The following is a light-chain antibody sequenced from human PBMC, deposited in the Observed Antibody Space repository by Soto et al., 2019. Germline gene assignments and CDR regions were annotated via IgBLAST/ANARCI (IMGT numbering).Light chain of an antibody. CDR1: TGDVGAYNY. CDR3: SSYTISGTPLYV. CDR2: EVS. J-gene: IGLJ1*01. Sequence: QSALTQPASVSGSPGQSITVSCTGTTGDVGAYNYVSWYQQHPGKAPKLVIYEVSNRPAGVSNRFSGSKSGNTASLNIFGLQAEDEADYYCSSYTISGTPLYVFGTGTKVTVL. V-gene: IGLV2-14*01.